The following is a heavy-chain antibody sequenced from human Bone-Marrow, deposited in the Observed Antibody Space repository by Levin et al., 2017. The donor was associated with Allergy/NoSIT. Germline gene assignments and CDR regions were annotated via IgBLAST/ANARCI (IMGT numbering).Heavy chain of an antibody. CDR2: IYPRDSDT. V-gene: IGHV5-51*01. Sequence: HGESLKISCKASGYSFTNYWIGWVRQMPGKGLEWMGIIYPRDSDTRYSPSFEGQVTISADKSINTAYLHWSSLEASDSALYYCARPYSGTYYLFDSWGQGTLVPVSS. CDR3: ARPYSGTYYLFDS. D-gene: IGHD1-26*01. CDR1: GYSFTNYW. J-gene: IGHJ4*02.